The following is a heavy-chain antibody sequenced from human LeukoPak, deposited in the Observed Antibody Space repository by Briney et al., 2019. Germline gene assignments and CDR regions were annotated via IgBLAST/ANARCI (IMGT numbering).Heavy chain of an antibody. V-gene: IGHV3-23*01. CDR1: GVTLSTYA. J-gene: IGHJ6*02. Sequence: TGGSLRLSCAASGVTLSTYAMSWARQAPGKGLEWVSGISSSGSGDNTYYADSVKGRFTISRDNSKNTLYLQMSSLRAEDTAVYYCAKSLVAALNYGMDVWGQGTTVTVSS. CDR2: ISSSGSGDNT. CDR3: AKSLVAALNYGMDV. D-gene: IGHD2-2*01.